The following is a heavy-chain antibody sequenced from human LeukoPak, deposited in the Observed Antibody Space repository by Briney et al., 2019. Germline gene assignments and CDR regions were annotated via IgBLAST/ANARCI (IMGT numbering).Heavy chain of an antibody. CDR2: ISSSSSTI. D-gene: IGHD2-2*01. J-gene: IGHJ3*02. Sequence: GGSLRLSCAASGFTFSSYSMNWVRQAPGKGLEWVSYISSSSSTIYYADSVKGRFTISRDNAKNSLYLQMNSLRAEDTAVYYCARGAGCSSTSCYEADAFDIWGQXTMVXVSS. CDR1: GFTFSSYS. CDR3: ARGAGCSSTSCYEADAFDI. V-gene: IGHV3-48*01.